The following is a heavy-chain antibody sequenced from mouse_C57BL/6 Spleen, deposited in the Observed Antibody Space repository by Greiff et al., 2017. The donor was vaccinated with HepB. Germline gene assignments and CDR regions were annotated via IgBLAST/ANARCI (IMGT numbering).Heavy chain of an antibody. V-gene: IGHV3-2*02. Sequence: EVKLQESGPGLVKPSQSLSLPCTVTGYSITSGYGWNWIRQFPGNKLEWMGYISYSGSTNYNPSLKSRISITRDTSKNQFFLQLNSVTTEDTATYYCARTARIKYWGQGTTLTVSS. D-gene: IGHD1-2*01. J-gene: IGHJ2*01. CDR3: ARTARIKY. CDR1: GYSITSGYG. CDR2: ISYSGST.